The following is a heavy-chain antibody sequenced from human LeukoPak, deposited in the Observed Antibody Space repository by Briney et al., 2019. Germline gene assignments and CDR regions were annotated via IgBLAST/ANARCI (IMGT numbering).Heavy chain of an antibody. CDR1: GCTHSNYW. D-gene: IGHD6-25*01. CDR3: ACVRESSSGWSWGFDY. V-gene: IGHV3-7*01. J-gene: IGHJ4*02. CDR2: VNQEGSEK. Sequence: GGSLRLSCAASGCTHSNYWMTWVRQARGRGVEGVGSVNQEGSEKYYVDSVKGRLTISRDKAKHSLYLQMNSLRAEERSGYYFACVRESSSGWSWGFDYWGQGTLVSVS.